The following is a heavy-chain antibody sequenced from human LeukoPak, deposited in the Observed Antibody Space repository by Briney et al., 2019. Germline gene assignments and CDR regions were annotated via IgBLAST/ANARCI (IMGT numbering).Heavy chain of an antibody. CDR3: ARVHATGYFSLDLGY. Sequence: SVRVSCKASGYTFTGYFMHWVRQAPGQGLDWMGWINPNTGGTKYAQKFQGRVTMTRDTSIGTAYMELSTVTSDDTAVYFCARVHATGYFSLDLGYWGQGTLVTVSS. CDR2: INPNTGGT. J-gene: IGHJ4*02. CDR1: GYTFTGYF. V-gene: IGHV1-2*02. D-gene: IGHD3-9*01.